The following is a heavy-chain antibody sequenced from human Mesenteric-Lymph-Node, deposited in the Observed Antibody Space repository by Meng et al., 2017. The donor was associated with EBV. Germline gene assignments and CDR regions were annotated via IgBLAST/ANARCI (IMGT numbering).Heavy chain of an antibody. Sequence: QVHLPESGPGLVNPSGTLSLTCAVSGGSISSSNWWSWVRQPPGKGLEWIGEIYHSGITNYNPSLSSRVTMSVGKSKNQFSLNLISLTAADTAVYYCASAQCSGGGCPGGSWGQGTLVTASS. J-gene: IGHJ5*02. D-gene: IGHD2-15*01. CDR2: IYHSGIT. CDR1: GGSISSSNW. V-gene: IGHV4-4*02. CDR3: ASAQCSGGGCPGGS.